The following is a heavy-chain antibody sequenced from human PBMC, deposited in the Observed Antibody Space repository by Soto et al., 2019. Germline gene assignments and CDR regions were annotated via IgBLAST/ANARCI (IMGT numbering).Heavy chain of an antibody. CDR1: GFIFSDYE. J-gene: IGHJ4*02. CDR2: IGSSATSS. D-gene: IGHD3-10*01. CDR3: ARDINDMVRGVMDF. V-gene: IGHV3-48*03. Sequence: EVQLVESGGGLVQPGGSLRLSCAASGFIFSDYEINWVRQAPGKGLEWVSYIGSSATSSYYTDSVKGRFTISRDNAKNSVYLHMHSLRIEDTAIYYCARDINDMVRGVMDFWGQGTRVTVS.